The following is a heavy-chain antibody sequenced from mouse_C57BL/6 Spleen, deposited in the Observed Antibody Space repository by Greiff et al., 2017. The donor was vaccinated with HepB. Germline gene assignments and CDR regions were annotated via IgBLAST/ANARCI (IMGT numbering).Heavy chain of an antibody. Sequence: QVQLQHSGAELVRPGASVTLSCKASGYTFTDYEMHWVKQTPVHGLEWIGAIDPETGGTAYNQKFKGKAILTADKSSSTAYMELRSLTSEDSAVYYCTRGGTTGVEGYFDVWGTGTTVTVSS. CDR2: IDPETGGT. D-gene: IGHD1-1*01. CDR1: GYTFTDYE. V-gene: IGHV1-15*01. CDR3: TRGGTTGVEGYFDV. J-gene: IGHJ1*03.